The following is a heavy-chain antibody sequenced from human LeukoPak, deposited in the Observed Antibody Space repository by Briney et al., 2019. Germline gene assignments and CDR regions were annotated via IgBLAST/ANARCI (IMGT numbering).Heavy chain of an antibody. V-gene: IGHV4-34*01. J-gene: IGHJ6*02. Sequence: SETLSLTCAVYGGSFSGYYWNWIRQPPGRGLEWIGEISQSGSTNYNPSLKSRITMSVDTSKNQFSLQLRSMTAADTAVYFCARATDDEFYLYYGMDVWGQGTTVTVSS. D-gene: IGHD3-16*01. CDR2: ISQSGST. CDR1: GGSFSGYY. CDR3: ARATDDEFYLYYGMDV.